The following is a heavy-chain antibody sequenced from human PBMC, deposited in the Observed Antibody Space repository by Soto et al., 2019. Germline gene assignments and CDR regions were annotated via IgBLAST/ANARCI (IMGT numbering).Heavy chain of an antibody. D-gene: IGHD2-8*02. CDR1: GGTIGDYY. J-gene: IGHJ5*02. CDR2: IYYTGKT. CDR3: ARHHTGADREAFLPDWFDP. Sequence: SETLSLACSISGGTIGDYYWSWSRQPPGKGLEWLAYIYYTGKTDQNPSLERRVSISLGTSKNQFSLNLRSVTAADTAVYYCARHHTGADREAFLPDWFDPWGQGTPVTVSS. V-gene: IGHV4-59*01.